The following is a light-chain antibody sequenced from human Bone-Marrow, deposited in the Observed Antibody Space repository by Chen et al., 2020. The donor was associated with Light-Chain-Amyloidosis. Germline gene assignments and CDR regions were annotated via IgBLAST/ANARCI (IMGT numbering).Light chain of an antibody. J-gene: IGLJ3*02. CDR1: NIGSTS. Sequence: SYLLTQPSSVSVAPGQTATFACGGNNIGSTSVHWYQQTPGQAPLLVVYDDSDRPSGIPERLSGSNSGNTATLTISRVEAGDEADYYCQVWDRSSDRPVFGGWTKLTVL. CDR2: DDS. CDR3: QVWDRSSDRPV. V-gene: IGLV3-21*02.